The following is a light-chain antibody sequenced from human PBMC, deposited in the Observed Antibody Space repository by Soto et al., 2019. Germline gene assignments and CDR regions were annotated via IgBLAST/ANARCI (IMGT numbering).Light chain of an antibody. V-gene: IGKV3-11*01. J-gene: IGKJ1*01. CDR1: QSVSIY. Sequence: EIVLTQSPATLSLSPGERATLSCRASQSVSIYLAWYQQKPGQAPRLLIYDASNRATGIPARFSGSGSGTAFTLTISSLEAEDFAVYYCQQRSNWPPWTFGQGTKVEI. CDR3: QQRSNWPPWT. CDR2: DAS.